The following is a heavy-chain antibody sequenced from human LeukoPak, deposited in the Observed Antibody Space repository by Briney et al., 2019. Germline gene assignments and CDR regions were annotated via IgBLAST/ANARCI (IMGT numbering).Heavy chain of an antibody. CDR1: GGSISTTNYY. CDR2: VYYSGST. Sequence: PSETLSLTCTVSGGSISTTNYYWGWIRQSPGKGLEWFGCVYYSGSTYYNPSLKSRVTISVDTSKNQFSLKLSSVTAADTAVYYCARDAVVPASLLDYWGQGTLVTVSS. D-gene: IGHD2-2*01. J-gene: IGHJ4*02. V-gene: IGHV4-39*07. CDR3: ARDAVVPASLLDY.